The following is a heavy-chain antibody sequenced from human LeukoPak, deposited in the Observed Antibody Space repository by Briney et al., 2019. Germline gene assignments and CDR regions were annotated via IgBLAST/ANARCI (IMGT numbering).Heavy chain of an antibody. Sequence: SVKVSCKASGGTFSSYAISWVRQAPGQGLEWMGGIIPIFGTANYAQKFQGRVTITADESTSTAYMELSSLRSEDTAVYYCWREPVPNSSSYDYWGQGTLVTVSS. CDR2: IIPIFGTA. CDR1: GGTFSSYA. V-gene: IGHV1-69*13. CDR3: WREPVPNSSSYDY. D-gene: IGHD3-22*01. J-gene: IGHJ4*02.